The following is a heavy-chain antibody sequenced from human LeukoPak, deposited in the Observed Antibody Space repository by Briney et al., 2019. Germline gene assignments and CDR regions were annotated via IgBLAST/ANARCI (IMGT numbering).Heavy chain of an antibody. Sequence: GASLQISCKGSGSSFTSYWIGWVRPLPGKGLEWMGIIYPGDSDTRYSPSFQGQVTISADKSISTAYLQWSSLKASDTAMYYCARLGVTASPPDYWGQGTLVTVSS. J-gene: IGHJ4*02. CDR2: IYPGDSDT. CDR3: ARLGVTASPPDY. CDR1: GSSFTSYW. V-gene: IGHV5-51*01. D-gene: IGHD2-21*02.